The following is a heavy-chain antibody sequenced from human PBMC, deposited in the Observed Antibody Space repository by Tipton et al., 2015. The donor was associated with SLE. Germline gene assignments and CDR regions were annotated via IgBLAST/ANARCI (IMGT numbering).Heavy chain of an antibody. CDR1: GFNFERNW. V-gene: IGHV3-74*01. CDR2: MNSDGSNI. CDR3: VRGGDTGLDY. J-gene: IGHJ4*02. Sequence: SLRLSCAASGFNFERNWMHWVRQVPGKGLVWISRMNSDGSNIFYSDSVKGRFTMSRDNAKKTVYLQMHSLRVEDTAVYYCVRGGDTGLDYWGQGTLVIVSS. D-gene: IGHD5-18*01.